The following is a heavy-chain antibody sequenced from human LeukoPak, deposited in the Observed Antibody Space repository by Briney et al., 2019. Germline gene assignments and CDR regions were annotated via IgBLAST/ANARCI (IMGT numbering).Heavy chain of an antibody. D-gene: IGHD3-9*01. V-gene: IGHV3-48*03. CDR3: ARKYSSGY. CDR2: ITSSGSTT. CDR1: GFTFSSYE. J-gene: IGHJ4*02. Sequence: GGSLRLSCAASGFTFSSYEMHWVRQAPGKGLEWISYITSSGSTTYYADSVKGRFTISGDNAKNSLYLQMNSLRAEDTAVYYCARKYSSGYWGQGTLVTVSS.